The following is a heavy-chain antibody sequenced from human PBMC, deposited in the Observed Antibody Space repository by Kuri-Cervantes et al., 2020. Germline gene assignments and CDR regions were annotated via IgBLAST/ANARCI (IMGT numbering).Heavy chain of an antibody. V-gene: IGHV3-7*01. D-gene: IGHD6-19*01. Sequence: GESLKISCAASGFTFSSYSMNWVRQAPGKGLEWVANIKQDGSEKYYVDSVKGRFTTSRDNAKNSLCLQMNSLRAEDTAVYYCARENEYEQWLADYWGQGTLVTVSS. J-gene: IGHJ4*02. CDR3: ARENEYEQWLADY. CDR2: IKQDGSEK. CDR1: GFTFSSYS.